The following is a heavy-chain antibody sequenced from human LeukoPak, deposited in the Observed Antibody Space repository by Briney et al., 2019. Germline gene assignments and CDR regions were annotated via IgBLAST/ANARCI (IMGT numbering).Heavy chain of an antibody. V-gene: IGHV4-39*01. CDR3: AKHATRVGWSGPFVY. D-gene: IGHD3-3*01. J-gene: IGHJ4*02. CDR2: IYLSGST. CDR1: DHFISRILYL. Sequence: PSESLSLICTLYDHFISRILYLWGWIRQSPGKGLESFGRIYLSGSTYYTPSLNSRAPMSVATFKNHFSWTLHSATAPATVLYYWAKHATRVGWSGPFVYWGQGSLVTVSS.